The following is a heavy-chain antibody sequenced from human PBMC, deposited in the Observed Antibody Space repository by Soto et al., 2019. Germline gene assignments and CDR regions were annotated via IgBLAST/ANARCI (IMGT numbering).Heavy chain of an antibody. V-gene: IGHV4-30-4*01. Sequence: SETLSLTCTVSGGSISSGDYYWSWIRQPPGKGLGWIGYIYYSGSTYYNPSLKSRVTISVDTSKNQFSLKLSSVTAADTAVYYCATSNYYDTRNFDYWGQGTLVTVSS. CDR3: ATSNYYDTRNFDY. J-gene: IGHJ4*02. CDR1: GGSISSGDYY. D-gene: IGHD3-22*01. CDR2: IYYSGST.